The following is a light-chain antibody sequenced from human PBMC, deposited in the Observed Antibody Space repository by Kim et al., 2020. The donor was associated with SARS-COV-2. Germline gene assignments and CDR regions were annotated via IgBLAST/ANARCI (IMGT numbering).Light chain of an antibody. CDR3: QQTYSTPLT. CDR2: AAS. CDR1: QSIIRF. J-gene: IGKJ4*01. V-gene: IGKV1-39*01. Sequence: GDIVVITCRASQSIIRFLSWYEMKPGKAPTLIIYAASSLHSGVPSRLSGSGSGTDYTLTISRLQPDDFATYYCQQTYSTPLTFGGGTKVDIK.